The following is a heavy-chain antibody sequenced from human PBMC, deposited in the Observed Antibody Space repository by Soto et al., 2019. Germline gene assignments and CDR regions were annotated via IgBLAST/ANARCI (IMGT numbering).Heavy chain of an antibody. CDR1: GGSISSYY. Sequence: QVPLQESGPGLVKPSETLSLTCTVSGGSISSYYWSWIRQPPGKGLEWIGYIYSSGSTNYNPSLKSGVTIPVDTSKNQIYLKLNSGTASDTAVDYCARGRDGYNDYWGQGTLVTVSS. V-gene: IGHV4-59*01. J-gene: IGHJ4*02. CDR2: IYSSGST. D-gene: IGHD5-12*01. CDR3: ARGRDGYNDY.